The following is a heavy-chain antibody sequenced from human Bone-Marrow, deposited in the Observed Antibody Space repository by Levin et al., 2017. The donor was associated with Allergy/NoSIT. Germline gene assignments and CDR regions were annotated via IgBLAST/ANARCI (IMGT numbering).Heavy chain of an antibody. CDR3: ARTGVNQRHDFDS. Sequence: PSQTLSLTCVGSGFTFENHGIHWVRQAPGRGLEWLSVLSYDGSTEYLADFVKGRLTMSRDNSKNTVYLHIHSLRPDDTAVYYCARTGVNQRHDFDSWGQGILVTVSS. D-gene: IGHD2-8*01. CDR2: LSYDGSTE. CDR1: GFTFENHG. V-gene: IGHV3-30*03. J-gene: IGHJ4*02.